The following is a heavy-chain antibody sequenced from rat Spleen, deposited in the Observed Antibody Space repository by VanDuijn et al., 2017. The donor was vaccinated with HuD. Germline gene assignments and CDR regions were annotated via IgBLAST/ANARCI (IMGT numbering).Heavy chain of an antibody. CDR3: ARYEYDGSYYYPLAY. Sequence: EVQLQESGPGLVKPSQSLSLTCSVTGYSITSNYWGWIRKFPGNKMEWMGYISYSGSTSYNPSLKSRISITRDTSMNQFFLQLNSVTTEDTATYYCARYEYDGSYYYPLAYWGQGTLVTVSS. CDR1: GYSITSNY. V-gene: IGHV3-1*01. J-gene: IGHJ3*01. CDR2: ISYSGST. D-gene: IGHD1-12*02.